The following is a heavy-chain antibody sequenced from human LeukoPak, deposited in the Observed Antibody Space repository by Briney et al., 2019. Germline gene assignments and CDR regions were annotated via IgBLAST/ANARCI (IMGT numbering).Heavy chain of an antibody. CDR1: GFTFSDYS. Sequence: GGSLRLSCAASGFTFSDYSMNWIRQAPGKGLEWVSSIISSTSYINYADSVKGRFTISRDNAKNSLYLQMNSVRAEDTAVYYCARGDSSGYFYFDFWGQGILVTVSS. D-gene: IGHD3-22*01. CDR2: IISSTSYI. J-gene: IGHJ4*02. CDR3: ARGDSSGYFYFDF. V-gene: IGHV3-21*01.